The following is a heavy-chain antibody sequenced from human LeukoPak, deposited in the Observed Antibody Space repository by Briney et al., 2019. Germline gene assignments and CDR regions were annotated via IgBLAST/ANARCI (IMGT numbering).Heavy chain of an antibody. CDR1: GFTFSGYW. D-gene: IGHD2/OR15-2a*01. CDR3: ARDLSDY. V-gene: IGHV3-33*08. CDR2: IWYDGSNK. Sequence: GGSLRLSCAASGFTFSGYWMSWVRQAPGKGLEWVAVIWYDGSNKYYADSVKGRFTISRDNSKNTLYLQMNSLRAEDTAVYYCARDLSDYWGQGTLVTVSS. J-gene: IGHJ4*02.